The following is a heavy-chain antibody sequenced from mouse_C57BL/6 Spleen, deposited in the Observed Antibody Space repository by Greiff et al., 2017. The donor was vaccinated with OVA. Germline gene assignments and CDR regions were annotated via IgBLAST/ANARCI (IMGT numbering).Heavy chain of an antibody. V-gene: IGHV5-16*01. CDR2: INYDGSST. Sequence: DVKLVESEGGLVQPGSSMKLSCTASGFTFSDYYMAWVRQVPEKGLEWVANINYDGSSTYYLDSLKSRFIISRDNAKNILYLQMSSLKSEDTATYYCAREGTGYYFDYWGQGTTLTVSS. J-gene: IGHJ2*01. CDR3: AREGTGYYFDY. D-gene: IGHD4-1*01. CDR1: GFTFSDYY.